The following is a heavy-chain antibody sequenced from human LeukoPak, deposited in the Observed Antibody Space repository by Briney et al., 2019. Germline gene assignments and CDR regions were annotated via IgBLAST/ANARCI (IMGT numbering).Heavy chain of an antibody. J-gene: IGHJ4*02. Sequence: PSETLSLTCAVSGGSISSSAWWSWVRQPPGKGLEWIGEVYHSGSTNYNSFLKSRVTISVDKSKNQFSLKLTSATAAGTAVYYCARDLGSSWFEPLDYWGQGILVIVSS. CDR2: VYHSGST. V-gene: IGHV4-4*02. CDR1: GGSISSSAW. D-gene: IGHD6-13*01. CDR3: ARDLGSSWFEPLDY.